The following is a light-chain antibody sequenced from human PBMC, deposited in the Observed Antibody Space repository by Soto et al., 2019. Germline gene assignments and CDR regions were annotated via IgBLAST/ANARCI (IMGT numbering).Light chain of an antibody. CDR3: QQYDEWPLT. J-gene: IGKJ4*02. CDR1: QNVKTR. CDR2: DAF. Sequence: EKVMTQSPATLSVSPGERATLSCRASQNVKTRLAWYQQKPGQAPRLLIYDAFTRATGIPARFSGSASGTEFTLTSSSLQAEDVAVYYCQQYDEWPLTCGGGTKVEIK. V-gene: IGKV3-15*01.